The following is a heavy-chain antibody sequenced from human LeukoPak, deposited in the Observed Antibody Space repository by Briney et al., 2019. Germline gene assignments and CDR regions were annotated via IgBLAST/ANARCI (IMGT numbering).Heavy chain of an antibody. Sequence: GGSLRLSCAASGFTFSSYWMSWVRQAPGKGLEWVANIKQDGSEKYYVDSVEGRFTISRDNAKNSLYLQMNSLRAEDTAVYYCARVEMPRRRYYDSSGFFDYWGQGTLVTVSS. CDR2: IKQDGSEK. D-gene: IGHD3-22*01. CDR1: GFTFSSYW. J-gene: IGHJ4*02. CDR3: ARVEMPRRRYYDSSGFFDY. V-gene: IGHV3-7*01.